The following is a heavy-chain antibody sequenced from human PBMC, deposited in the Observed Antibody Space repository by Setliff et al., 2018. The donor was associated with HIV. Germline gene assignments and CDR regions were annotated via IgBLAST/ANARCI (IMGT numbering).Heavy chain of an antibody. CDR3: ARDRGSGYYHDAFDI. CDR1: GGTFSTYS. CDR2: IIPFFRTA. D-gene: IGHD3-22*01. V-gene: IGHV1-69*05. Sequence: AASVKVSCKASGGTFSTYSMNWVRQAPGQGLEWMGGIIPFFRTANHAQKFQGRVTITTDESTSTAYMELSSLRSEDTAVYYCARDRGSGYYHDAFDIWGQGTMVTVSS. J-gene: IGHJ3*02.